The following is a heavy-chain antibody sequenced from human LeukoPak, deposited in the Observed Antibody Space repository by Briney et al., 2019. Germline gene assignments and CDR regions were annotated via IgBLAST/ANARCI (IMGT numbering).Heavy chain of an antibody. D-gene: IGHD4-17*01. CDR3: AKDHHYGDYPYHFDY. V-gene: IGHV3-23*01. J-gene: IGHJ4*02. CDR2: ISGSGGST. CDR1: GFTFSSYA. Sequence: GGSLRLSCAASGFTFSSYAMSWVRQAPGKGLEWVSAISGSGGSTYYADSVKGRLTISRDNSKNTLYLQMNSLRAEDTAVYYCAKDHHYGDYPYHFDYWGQGTLVTVSS.